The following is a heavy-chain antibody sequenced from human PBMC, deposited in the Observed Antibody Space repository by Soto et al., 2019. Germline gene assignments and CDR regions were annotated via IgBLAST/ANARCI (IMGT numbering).Heavy chain of an antibody. Sequence: ASVKVSCKASGYTFTGYYMHWVRQAPGQGLEWMGWINPNSGGTNYAQKFQGWVTMTRDTSISTAYMGLGRLRSDDTAVYYCARGMMLSFRLFGFDPWGQGTLVTVSS. CDR3: ARGMMLSFRLFGFDP. D-gene: IGHD3-10*02. CDR1: GYTFTGYY. CDR2: INPNSGGT. V-gene: IGHV1-2*04. J-gene: IGHJ5*02.